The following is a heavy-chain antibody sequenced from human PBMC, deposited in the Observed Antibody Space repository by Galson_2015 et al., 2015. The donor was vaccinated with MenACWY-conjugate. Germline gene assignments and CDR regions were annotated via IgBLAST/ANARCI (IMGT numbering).Heavy chain of an antibody. J-gene: IGHJ6*03. Sequence: PALVKPTQPLTLTCSFSGFSLSTPGMCVSWIRQPPGKALEWLSRIDWDDNKYYSSSLKTRLTISKDTSKNQVVFTMTNLDPVDTGTYYCALTRRYTSYYYYYYIDVWGKGTTVTVSS. D-gene: IGHD5-12*01. CDR2: IDWDDNK. V-gene: IGHV2-70*11. CDR3: ALTRRYTSYYYYYYIDV. CDR1: GFSLSTPGMC.